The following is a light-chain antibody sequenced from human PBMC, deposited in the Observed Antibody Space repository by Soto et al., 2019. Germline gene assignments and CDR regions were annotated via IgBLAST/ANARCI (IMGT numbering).Light chain of an antibody. V-gene: IGLV2-14*01. CDR3: SFYTTSTPPGVV. CDR2: DVS. Sequence: QSALTQPASVSGSPGQSITISCTGISSDVGGYNYVSWYQQHPGKAPKLMIYDVSNRPSGVSNRFSGSKSGNTASLTISGLQVGEGVDYSRSFYTTSTPPGVVFEPGTKLP. J-gene: IGLJ1*01. CDR1: SSDVGGYNY.